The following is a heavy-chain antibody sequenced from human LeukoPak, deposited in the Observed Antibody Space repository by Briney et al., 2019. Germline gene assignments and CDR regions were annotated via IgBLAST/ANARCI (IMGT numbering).Heavy chain of an antibody. CDR2: IYYSGST. J-gene: IGHJ4*02. CDR1: GGSISSGGYY. CDR3: ARAPYSWKDVGLDH. D-gene: IGHD1-1*01. Sequence: SETLSLTCTVSGGSISSGGYYWSWIRQHPGKGLEWIGYIYYSGSTYYNPSLKSRVSISADTSKNQFSLKLISVTAADTAVYYCARAPYSWKDVGLDHWGQGILVTVSS. V-gene: IGHV4-31*03.